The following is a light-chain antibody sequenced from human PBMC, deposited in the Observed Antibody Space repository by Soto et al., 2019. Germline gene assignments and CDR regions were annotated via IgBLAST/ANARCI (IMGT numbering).Light chain of an antibody. V-gene: IGLV2-8*01. J-gene: IGLJ3*02. Sequence: QSVLTQPPSASGSPGQSVTIPCTGTSSDVGGYNYVSWYQQHPGKAPKLMIYEVSKRPSGVPDRFSGSKSGNTASLTVSGLQAEDEADYYCNSYAGSNNFRVFGGGTKLTVL. CDR3: NSYAGSNNFRV. CDR1: SSDVGGYNY. CDR2: EVS.